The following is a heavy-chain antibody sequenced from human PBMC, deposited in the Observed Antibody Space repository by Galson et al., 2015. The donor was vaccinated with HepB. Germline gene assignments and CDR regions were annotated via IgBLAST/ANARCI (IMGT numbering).Heavy chain of an antibody. V-gene: IGHV1-18*01. Sequence: SVKVSCKASGYSFSNYGLSWIRQAPGPGLEWLGWFSGYDHSTNYAQKFQGRVTMTADASTGTAYLGLRNLRSDDTAVYFCARDSRLELRLNNYFSYGMDVWGQGSAVTVSS. CDR1: GYSFSNYG. CDR3: ARDSRLELRLNNYFSYGMDV. CDR2: FSGYDHST. J-gene: IGHJ6*02. D-gene: IGHD1-7*01.